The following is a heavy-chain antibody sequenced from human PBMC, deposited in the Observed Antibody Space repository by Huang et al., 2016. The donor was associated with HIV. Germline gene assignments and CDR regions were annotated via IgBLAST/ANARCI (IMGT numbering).Heavy chain of an antibody. CDR2: LYYTGKS. D-gene: IGHD3-3*01. J-gene: IGHJ2*01. CDR3: ARNHDFWRGRMFAISYFDV. V-gene: IGHV4-39*01. Sequence: QMRFQESGPGLVKPSGTLSLPCNVSGGSINTGRYYWGWIRPPPGKGLEWVGSLYYTGKSHYDPSLKGRLTMSADTSKNQFSRNLSAVTAADTAIYYCARNHDFWRGRMFAISYFDVWGRGTLVTVAS. CDR1: GGSINTGRYY.